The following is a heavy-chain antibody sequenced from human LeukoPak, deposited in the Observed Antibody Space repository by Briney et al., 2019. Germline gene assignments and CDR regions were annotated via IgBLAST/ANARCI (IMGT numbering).Heavy chain of an antibody. Sequence: PSETLSLTCTVSDYSISSGYGYYWGWIRQPPGKGLEWIGNIYHSGITYYNHFNSSLKSRVTISIDTSRNQFSLKLSSVTAADTAVYYCARYDVWGSYRAFDYWGQGTLVTVFS. V-gene: IGHV4-38-2*02. CDR1: DYSISSGYGYY. CDR2: IYHSGIT. J-gene: IGHJ4*02. D-gene: IGHD3-16*02. CDR3: ARYDVWGSYRAFDY.